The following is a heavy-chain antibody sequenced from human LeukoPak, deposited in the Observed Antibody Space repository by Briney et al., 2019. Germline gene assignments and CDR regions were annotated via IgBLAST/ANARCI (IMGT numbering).Heavy chain of an antibody. CDR2: INYSGNT. Sequence: PSETLSLTCAVYGGSLSGYYWPWIRQPPGKGLEWMGDINYSGNTNYNRSLKSRVTISADTSKNQFSLRLSSVTAADTAVYYCGRRGTAYCRGGRCYSDKYFDYWGQGTQVTVSS. CDR1: GGSLSGYY. J-gene: IGHJ4*02. CDR3: GRRGTAYCRGGRCYSDKYFDY. D-gene: IGHD2-15*01. V-gene: IGHV4-34*01.